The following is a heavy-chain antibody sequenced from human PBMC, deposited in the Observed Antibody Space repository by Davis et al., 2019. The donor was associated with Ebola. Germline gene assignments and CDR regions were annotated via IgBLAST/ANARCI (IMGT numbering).Heavy chain of an antibody. CDR2: IWYNGNNK. J-gene: IGHJ5*02. CDR3: ARDVGSAWRWFDP. Sequence: PGGSLRLSCAASAFTLSTYGMHWVRQAPGKGLEWVAVIWYNGNNKYYADSAKGRFTISRDTSKNTVHLEMHSLRPEDTAVYYCARDVGSAWRWFDPWGQGTLVTVSS. V-gene: IGHV3-33*01. D-gene: IGHD6-19*01. CDR1: AFTLSTYG.